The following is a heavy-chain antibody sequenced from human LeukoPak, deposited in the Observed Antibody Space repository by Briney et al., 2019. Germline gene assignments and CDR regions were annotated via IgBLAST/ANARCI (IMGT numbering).Heavy chain of an antibody. CDR2: ISGSGGST. Sequence: GGSLRLSCAASGFTFSSYAMSWVRQAPGKGLEWVSVISGSGGSTYYADSVKGRFTISRDNAKNSLYLQMNSLRAEDTAVYYCARDSGSYQIAIDYWGQGTLVTVSS. J-gene: IGHJ4*02. CDR1: GFTFSSYA. CDR3: ARDSGSYQIAIDY. D-gene: IGHD1-26*01. V-gene: IGHV3-23*01.